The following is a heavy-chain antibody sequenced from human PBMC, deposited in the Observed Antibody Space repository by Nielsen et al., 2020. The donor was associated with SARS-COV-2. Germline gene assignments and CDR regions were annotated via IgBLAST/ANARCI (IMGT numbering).Heavy chain of an antibody. CDR2: ISYDGSTE. CDR1: GFTFNMYG. Sequence: GGSLRLSCAASGFTFNMYGMHWVRQAPDKGLELVASISYDGSTEYYADSVKGRFTISRDNAKNSLYLQMNSLRAEDTALYYCTKEYLNHFDYWGQGTLVTVSS. CDR3: TKEYLNHFDY. J-gene: IGHJ4*02. V-gene: IGHV3-30*18. D-gene: IGHD2-2*01.